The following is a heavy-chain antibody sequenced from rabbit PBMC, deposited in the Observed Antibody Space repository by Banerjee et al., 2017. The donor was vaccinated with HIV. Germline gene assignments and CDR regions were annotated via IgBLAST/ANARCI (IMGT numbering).Heavy chain of an antibody. CDR3: AKDMGVAAGYFFNL. V-gene: IGHV1S7*01. D-gene: IGHD4-1*01. J-gene: IGHJ4*01. CDR2: IDPVFGVT. Sequence: QLKESGGGLVQPGGSLKLSCKASGFTLSSYYMNWVRQAPGKGLEWIGYIDPVFGVTVYANWVNGRFTISRDNAQNTLYLQLNSLTAADTATYFCAKDMGVAAGYFFNLWGPGTLVTVS. CDR1: GFTLSSYY.